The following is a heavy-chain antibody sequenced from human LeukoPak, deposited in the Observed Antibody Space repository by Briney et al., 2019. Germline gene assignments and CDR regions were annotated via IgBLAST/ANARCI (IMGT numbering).Heavy chain of an antibody. V-gene: IGHV3-9*01. D-gene: IGHD5-18*01. J-gene: IGHJ5*02. CDR2: ISWNSGNI. CDR3: AKDMKAMATNWFDP. Sequence: GGSLRLSCAASGFTFDDYAMHWVRQAPGKGLEWVSGISWNSGNIVYADSVKGPFTIYRDNAKNYLYLQMNSLRAEDTALYYCAKDMKAMATNWFDPWGQGTLVTVSS. CDR1: GFTFDDYA.